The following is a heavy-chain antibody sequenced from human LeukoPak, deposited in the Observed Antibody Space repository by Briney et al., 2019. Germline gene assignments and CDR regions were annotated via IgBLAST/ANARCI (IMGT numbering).Heavy chain of an antibody. J-gene: IGHJ4*02. CDR2: ISSSSSYI. V-gene: IGHV3-21*01. CDR1: GFTFSSYS. D-gene: IGHD5-12*01. CDR3: ARDKRGYDWVFDY. Sequence: GGSLRLSCAASGFTFSSYSMNWVRQAPGKGLEWVSSISSSSSYIYYADSVKGRFTISRDNAKNSLYLQMNSLGAEDTAVYYCARDKRGYDWVFDYWGQGTLVTVSS.